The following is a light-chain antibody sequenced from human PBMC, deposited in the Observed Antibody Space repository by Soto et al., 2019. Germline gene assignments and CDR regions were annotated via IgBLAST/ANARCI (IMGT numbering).Light chain of an antibody. V-gene: IGLV2-14*01. Sequence: QSALTQPASVSGSPGQSITISCTGTSSDIGSYEYVSWYQQHPGKAPKLMIYEVSNRPSGVSNRFSGSKSGSTASLTISGLQAEDEADYYCSSYASDTTLVFGGGTKLTVL. CDR1: SSDIGSYEY. CDR3: SSYASDTTLV. CDR2: EVS. J-gene: IGLJ2*01.